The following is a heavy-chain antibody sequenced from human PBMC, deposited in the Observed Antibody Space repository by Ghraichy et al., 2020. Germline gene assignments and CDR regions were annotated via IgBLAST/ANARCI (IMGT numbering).Heavy chain of an antibody. CDR2: INPNSGGT. D-gene: IGHD2-15*01. V-gene: IGHV1-2*02. J-gene: IGHJ5*02. Sequence: ASVKVSCKASGYTFTGYYMHWVRQAPGQGLEWMGWINPNSGGTNYAQKFQGRVTMTRDTSISTAYMELSRLRSDDTAVYYCARDRHPIVVVVAAPTPVDPWGQGTLVTVSS. CDR1: GYTFTGYY. CDR3: ARDRHPIVVVVAAPTPVDP.